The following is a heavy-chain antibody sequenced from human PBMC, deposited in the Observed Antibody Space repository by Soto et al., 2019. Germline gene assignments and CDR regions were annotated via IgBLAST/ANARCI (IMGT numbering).Heavy chain of an antibody. D-gene: IGHD2-2*01. Sequence: EVQLLESGGGLVQPGGPLRLSCAASGFTFSSYAMTWVRQAPGKGLEWDSAITGGGDNTYYADSVKGRFTISRDNFKNTLYLQMNSLRDEDTATYYCAKGSKGFDYWGQGTLVTVSS. CDR1: GFTFSSYA. CDR3: AKGSKGFDY. J-gene: IGHJ4*02. V-gene: IGHV3-23*01. CDR2: ITGGGDNT.